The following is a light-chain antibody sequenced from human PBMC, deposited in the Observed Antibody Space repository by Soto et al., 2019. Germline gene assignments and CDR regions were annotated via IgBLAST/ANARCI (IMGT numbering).Light chain of an antibody. J-gene: IGKJ3*01. CDR1: QSISSY. Sequence: DIQMTQSPSSLSASVGDRVTITCRASQSISSYVNWYQQKPGKAPKLLIYAASSLQSGVPSRFSGSGSGTDCTRTISSLKPEDFATYYCQQSYSTPQTVGPGTKVEIK. CDR3: QQSYSTPQT. CDR2: AAS. V-gene: IGKV1-39*01.